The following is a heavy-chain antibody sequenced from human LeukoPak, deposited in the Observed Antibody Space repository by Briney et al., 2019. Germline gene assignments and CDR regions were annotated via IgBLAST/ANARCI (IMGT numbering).Heavy chain of an antibody. D-gene: IGHD2-15*01. Sequence: GGSLRLSCAASGFTVSSNYINWVRQAPGKGLEWVSLIYSGGTTYYADSVKGRFTISRDNAKNSLYLQMNSLRAEDTAVYYCARPPQASMVANWGQGTLVTVSS. CDR3: ARPPQASMVAN. CDR1: GFTVSSNY. J-gene: IGHJ4*02. CDR2: IYSGGTT. V-gene: IGHV3-53*01.